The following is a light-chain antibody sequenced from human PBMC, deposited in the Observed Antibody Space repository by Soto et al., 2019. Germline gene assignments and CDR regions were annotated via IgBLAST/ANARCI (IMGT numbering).Light chain of an antibody. CDR2: EVT. CDR1: SSDVGIYNY. J-gene: IGLJ1*01. CDR3: SSYTTSSTRV. Sequence: QPLLTQPASVSGSPGQSIAISCTGSSSDVGIYNYVSWYQQHPGKVPKLIIYEVTNRPSGVSNRFSGSKSGNTASLTISGLQAEDEADYYCSSYTTSSTRVFGTGTKLTVL. V-gene: IGLV2-14*01.